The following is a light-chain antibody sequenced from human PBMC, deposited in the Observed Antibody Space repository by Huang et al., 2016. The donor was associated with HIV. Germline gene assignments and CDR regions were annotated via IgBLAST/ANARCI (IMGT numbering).Light chain of an antibody. CDR1: QTVLYSSNNMEY. J-gene: IGKJ4*01. Sequence: DIVMTQSPDSLAVSLGDSATINCKSSQTVLYSSNNMEYLAWYQQKPGQPPKLLSYWAASRASRVPDRFSGSGAGTDFTLTSSSVQAEDEAVNYCQQYYSAPSLTFGGGTKVAIK. V-gene: IGKV4-1*01. CDR3: QQYYSAPSLT. CDR2: WAA.